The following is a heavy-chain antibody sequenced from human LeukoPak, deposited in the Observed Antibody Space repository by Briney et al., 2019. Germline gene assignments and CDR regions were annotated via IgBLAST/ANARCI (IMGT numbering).Heavy chain of an antibody. CDR2: ISGSGGST. Sequence: PGGSLRLSCAASGFTFSSYAMSWVRQAPGKGLEWVSAISGSGGSTYYADSVKGRFTISRDNSKNTLYLQMNSLRAEDTAVYYCAKGPEGIFGVGNWFDPWGQGTLVTVSS. D-gene: IGHD3-3*01. V-gene: IGHV3-23*01. CDR1: GFTFSSYA. J-gene: IGHJ5*02. CDR3: AKGPEGIFGVGNWFDP.